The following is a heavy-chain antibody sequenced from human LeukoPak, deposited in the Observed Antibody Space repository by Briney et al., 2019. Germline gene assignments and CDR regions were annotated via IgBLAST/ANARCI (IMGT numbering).Heavy chain of an antibody. CDR3: ARDLYGDYWRYFDY. J-gene: IGHJ4*02. D-gene: IGHD4-17*01. Sequence: GGSLRLSCAASGFTFSSYSTNWVRQAPGKGLEWVSSISSSSSYIYYADSVKGRFTISRDNAKNSLYLQMNSLRAEDTAVYYCARDLYGDYWRYFDYWGQGTLVTVSS. CDR2: ISSSSSYI. CDR1: GFTFSSYS. V-gene: IGHV3-21*01.